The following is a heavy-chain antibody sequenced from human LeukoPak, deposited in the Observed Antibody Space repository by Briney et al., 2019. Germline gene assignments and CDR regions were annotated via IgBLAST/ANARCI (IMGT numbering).Heavy chain of an antibody. CDR2: IYYSGST. D-gene: IGHD3-10*01. CDR1: GGSISSYY. CDR3: ARGDYYYYMDV. Sequence: SETLSLTCTVSGGSISSYYWSWIRQPPGKGLEWIGYIYYSGSTNYNPSLKSRVTISVDTSKNQFSLKLSSVTAAGTAVYYCARGDYYYYMDVWGTGTTVTVSS. V-gene: IGHV4-59*08. J-gene: IGHJ6*03.